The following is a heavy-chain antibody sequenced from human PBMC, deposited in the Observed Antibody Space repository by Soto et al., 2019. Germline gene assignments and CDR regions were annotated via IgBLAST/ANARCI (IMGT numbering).Heavy chain of an antibody. D-gene: IGHD7-27*01. V-gene: IGHV4-59*01. CDR2: IYYSGST. CDR3: ARDQTGDGYYGMGV. CDR1: GGSISSYY. J-gene: IGHJ6*04. Sequence: PSETLSLTCSVSGGSISSYYWSWIRQPPGKGLEWIGYIYYSGSTNYNPSLKSRVTISVDTSKNQFSLKLSSVTAADTAVYYCARDQTGDGYYGMGVRGKGTRGTGSS.